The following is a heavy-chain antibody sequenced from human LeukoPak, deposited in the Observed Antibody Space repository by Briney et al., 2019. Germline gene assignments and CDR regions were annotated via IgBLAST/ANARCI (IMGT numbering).Heavy chain of an antibody. CDR2: IYSGGST. J-gene: IGHJ4*02. V-gene: IGHV3-53*01. CDR3: ARSITMVRGASDY. Sequence: GGSLRLSCAASGFTVSSNYMSWVRQAPGKGLEWVSVIYSGGSTYYADSVKGRFTISRDNSKNTLYLQMNSLRAEGTAVYYCARSITMVRGASDYWGQGTLVTVSS. D-gene: IGHD3-10*01. CDR1: GFTVSSNY.